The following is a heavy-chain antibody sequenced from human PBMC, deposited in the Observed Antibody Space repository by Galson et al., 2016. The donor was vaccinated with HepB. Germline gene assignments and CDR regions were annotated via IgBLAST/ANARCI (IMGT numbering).Heavy chain of an antibody. D-gene: IGHD6-19*01. CDR3: ARVVPLYSGGWYVRGDGWFDP. CDR1: GFTFSDYY. V-gene: IGHV3-11*05. J-gene: IGHJ5*02. CDR2: ISRDSTYT. Sequence: TLRLSCAASGFTFSDYYMSWIRQAPGKGLEWVSYISRDSTYTNYADSVKGRFTISRDNAKNSLFLQMNSLRAEDTAVYYCARVVPLYSGGWYVRGDGWFDPWGQGTLVTVSS.